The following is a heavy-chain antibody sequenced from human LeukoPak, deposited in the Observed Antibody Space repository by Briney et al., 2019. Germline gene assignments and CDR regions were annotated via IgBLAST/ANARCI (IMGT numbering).Heavy chain of an antibody. D-gene: IGHD3-9*01. V-gene: IGHV3-7*01. CDR1: GFTFSTYW. Sequence: GGSLRLSCAASGFTFSTYWMSWDRQVPGKGLEWVADIKQDGSERYYVDSVKGRFIISRDNANNSLYLQMNSLRAEDTAVYYCARENGGNYDILTGYYNYFYYMDVWGEGTTVTVSS. CDR3: ARENGGNYDILTGYYNYFYYMDV. CDR2: IKQDGSER. J-gene: IGHJ6*03.